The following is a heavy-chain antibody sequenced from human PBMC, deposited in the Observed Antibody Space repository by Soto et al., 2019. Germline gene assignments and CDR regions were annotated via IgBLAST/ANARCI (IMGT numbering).Heavy chain of an antibody. V-gene: IGHV3-9*01. D-gene: IGHD4-17*01. CDR1: GFTFDDYA. CDR2: ISWNSGSI. J-gene: IGHJ4*02. CDR3: AKRPSYYGDFDY. Sequence: EVQLVESGGGLVQPGRSLRLSCAASGFTFDDYAMHWVRQAPGKGLEWVSGISWNSGSIGYADSVKGRFTISRDNAKNFLYLLMNSLRAEDTALYYSAKRPSYYGDFDYWGQGTLVTVSS.